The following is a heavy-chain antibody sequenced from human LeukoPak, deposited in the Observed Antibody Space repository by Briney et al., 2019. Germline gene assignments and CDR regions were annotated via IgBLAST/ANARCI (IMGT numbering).Heavy chain of an antibody. V-gene: IGHV1-2*02. J-gene: IGHJ6*02. CDR2: INSNSGDT. Sequence: ASVNVSCKASGYSFTGYFMQWVRQARGQGLEWMGWINSNSGDTNYAQKFQGRVTMTRDTSISTAYMELSRLSSDDAAVYYCARRFYYAMDVWGQGTTVTVSS. D-gene: IGHD3-16*01. CDR1: GYSFTGYF. CDR3: ARRFYYAMDV.